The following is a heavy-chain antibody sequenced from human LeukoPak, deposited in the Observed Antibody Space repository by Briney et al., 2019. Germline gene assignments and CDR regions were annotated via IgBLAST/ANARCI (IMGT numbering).Heavy chain of an antibody. D-gene: IGHD2-15*01. CDR1: GGSISSGGYS. J-gene: IGHJ6*03. Sequence: SETLSLTCAVSGGSISSGGYSWSWIRHPPGKGLEWIGYIYHSGSTYYSPSLKSRVTISLDSSKNQFSLKLSSVTAADTAVYYCARGYCSGGSCYSYYYYNYMDVWGKGTTVTVSS. V-gene: IGHV4-30-4*07. CDR3: ARGYCSGGSCYSYYYYNYMDV. CDR2: IYHSGST.